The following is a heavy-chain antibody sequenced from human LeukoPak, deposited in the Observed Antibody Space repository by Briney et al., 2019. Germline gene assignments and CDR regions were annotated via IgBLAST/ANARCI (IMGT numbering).Heavy chain of an antibody. CDR1: GGSISSYC. CDR3: AHSGYDFWSQTHFDY. Sequence: PSETLSLSCTVSGGSISSYCWSWIRQPPGKGLEWIGYIYYSGSTNYNPSLKSRVTISVDTSKNQFSLKLSSVTAADTAVYYCAHSGYDFWSQTHFDYWGQGTLVTVSS. D-gene: IGHD5-12*01. CDR2: IYYSGST. V-gene: IGHV4-59*01. J-gene: IGHJ4*02.